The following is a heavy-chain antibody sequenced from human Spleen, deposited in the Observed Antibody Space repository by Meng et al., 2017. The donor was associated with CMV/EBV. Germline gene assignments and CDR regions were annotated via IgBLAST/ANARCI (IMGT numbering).Heavy chain of an antibody. CDR2: IKQDGSEK. V-gene: IGHV3-7*01. CDR1: GFTFSSYW. D-gene: IGHD3-22*01. CDR3: AKRGDSSGTYAMDV. J-gene: IGHJ6*02. Sequence: SGFTFSSYWMSWVRQAPGKGLEWVANIKQDGSEKYYVDSVKGRFTISRDNAKNSLYLQMNSLRAEDTAVYYCAKRGDSSGTYAMDVWGQGTTVTVSS.